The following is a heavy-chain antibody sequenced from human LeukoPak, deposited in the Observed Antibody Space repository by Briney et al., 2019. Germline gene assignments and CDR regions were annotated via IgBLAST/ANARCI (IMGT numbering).Heavy chain of an antibody. CDR1: GFTFSSYG. V-gene: IGHV3-33*01. CDR3: ARRSGGSPPKRQSYGMDV. D-gene: IGHD2-15*01. Sequence: SGRSLRLSCAASGFTFSSYGMHWVRQAPGKGLEWVAVIWYDGSNKYYADSVKGRFTISRDNSKNTLYLQMNSLRAEDTAVYYCARRSGGSPPKRQSYGMDVWGQGTTVTVSS. CDR2: IWYDGSNK. J-gene: IGHJ6*02.